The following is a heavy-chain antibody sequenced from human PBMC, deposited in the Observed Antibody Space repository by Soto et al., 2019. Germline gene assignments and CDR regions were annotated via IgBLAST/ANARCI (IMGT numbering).Heavy chain of an antibody. J-gene: IGHJ4*02. D-gene: IGHD3-22*01. Sequence: QLQLQESGPGLVKPSETLSLTCTVSGDSVTISDYYWGWIRQPPGKGLEWIGSIHYSGRTYYNTYPKSRVTISGATSKKQFSLKLTSVTATDAAVYYCAAHDSGGYYAEYWGQGTLVTVAA. CDR3: AAHDSGGYYAEY. CDR1: GDSVTISDYY. V-gene: IGHV4-39*01. CDR2: IHYSGRT.